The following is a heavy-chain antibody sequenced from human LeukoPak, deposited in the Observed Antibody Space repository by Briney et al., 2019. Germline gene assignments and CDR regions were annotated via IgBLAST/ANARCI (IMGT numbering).Heavy chain of an antibody. Sequence: GASVKVSCKASGGTFSSYAISWVRQAPGQGLEWMGRIIPILGIANYAQKFQGRVTITADKSTSTAYMELSSLRSEDTAVYYCARGSNDYSNDYWGQGTLVTVSS. J-gene: IGHJ4*02. CDR1: GGTFSSYA. D-gene: IGHD4-11*01. V-gene: IGHV1-69*04. CDR2: IIPILGIA. CDR3: ARGSNDYSNDY.